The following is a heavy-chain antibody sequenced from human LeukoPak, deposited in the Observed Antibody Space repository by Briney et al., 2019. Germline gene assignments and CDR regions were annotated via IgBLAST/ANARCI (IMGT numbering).Heavy chain of an antibody. CDR1: GYTFTSYD. CDR2: MNPNSGNT. Sequence: ASVKVSCKASGYTFTSYDINWVRQATGQGLEWMGWMNPNSGNTNYAQKLQGRVTMTTDTSTSTAYMELRSLRSDDTAVYYCARDEVGDYGSGSYYNYWGQGTLVTVSS. D-gene: IGHD3-10*01. V-gene: IGHV1-18*01. CDR3: ARDEVGDYGSGSYYNY. J-gene: IGHJ4*02.